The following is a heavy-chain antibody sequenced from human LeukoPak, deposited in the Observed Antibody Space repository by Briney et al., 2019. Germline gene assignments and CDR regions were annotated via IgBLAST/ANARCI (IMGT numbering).Heavy chain of an antibody. CDR1: GVTFDSSD. J-gene: IGHJ3*02. CDR3: ANLKNDYDSSGYLVTDAFDI. Sequence: ASVKVSCKASGVTFDSSDISWVRQAPGQGLEWMGGIIPIFGSAIYAQKFQGRVTITADTSTSTAYMELTSLRSDDTAVYYCANLKNDYDSSGYLVTDAFDIWGQGTMVTVSS. V-gene: IGHV1-69*06. D-gene: IGHD3-22*01. CDR2: IIPIFGSA.